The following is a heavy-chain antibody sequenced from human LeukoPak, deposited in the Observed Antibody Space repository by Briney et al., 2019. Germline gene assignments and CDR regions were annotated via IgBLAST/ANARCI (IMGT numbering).Heavy chain of an antibody. CDR1: GFTFSAYT. J-gene: IGHJ3*02. V-gene: IGHV3-53*01. D-gene: IGHD3-22*01. Sequence: TGGSLRLSCAASGFTFSAYTMNWVRQAPGKGLEWVSVIYSGGSTYYADSVKGRFTISRDNSKNTLYLQMNSLRAEDTAVYYCARKYYDSSAFDAFDIWGQGTMVTVSS. CDR3: ARKYYDSSAFDAFDI. CDR2: IYSGGST.